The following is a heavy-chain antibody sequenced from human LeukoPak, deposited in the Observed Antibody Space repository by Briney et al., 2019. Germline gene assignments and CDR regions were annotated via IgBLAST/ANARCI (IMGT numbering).Heavy chain of an antibody. CDR2: INHSGST. J-gene: IGHJ4*02. CDR3: ARGVGYSSGWYARD. V-gene: IGHV4-34*01. CDR1: GGSFSGYY. D-gene: IGHD6-19*01. Sequence: SETLSLTCAVYGGSFSGYYWSWIRQPPGKGLEWIGEINHSGSTNYNPSLKSRVTISVDTSKNQFSLKLSSVTAADTAVYYCARGVGYSSGWYARDWGQGTLVTASS.